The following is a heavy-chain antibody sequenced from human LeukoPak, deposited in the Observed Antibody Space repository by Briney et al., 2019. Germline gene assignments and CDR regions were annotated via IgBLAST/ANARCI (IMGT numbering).Heavy chain of an antibody. J-gene: IGHJ3*02. Sequence: PGGSLRLSCAASGFTFSSYAMSWVRQAPGKGLEWVSAISGSGGSTYYADSVKGRFTISRDNSKNTLHLQMNSLRAEDTAVYYCAKSGYCSSTSCYKGAFDIWGQGTMVTVSS. D-gene: IGHD2-2*02. CDR1: GFTFSSYA. CDR3: AKSGYCSSTSCYKGAFDI. CDR2: ISGSGGST. V-gene: IGHV3-23*01.